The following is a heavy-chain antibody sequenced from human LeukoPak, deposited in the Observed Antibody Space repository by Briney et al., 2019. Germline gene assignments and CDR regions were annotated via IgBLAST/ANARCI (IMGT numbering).Heavy chain of an antibody. Sequence: GASVKVSCKVSGYTLTELSMHWVRQAPGKGLEWMGGFDPKDGETIYAQKFQGRVTMTEDTSTDTAYMELSSLRSEDTAVYYCATEGSGGSGWFYFDYWGQGTLVTVSS. D-gene: IGHD6-19*01. CDR2: FDPKDGET. J-gene: IGHJ4*02. CDR3: ATEGSGGSGWFYFDY. V-gene: IGHV1-24*01. CDR1: GYTLTELS.